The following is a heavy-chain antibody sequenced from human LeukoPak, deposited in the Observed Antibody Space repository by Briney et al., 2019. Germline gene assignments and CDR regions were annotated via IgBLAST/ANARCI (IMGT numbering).Heavy chain of an antibody. Sequence: SETLSLTCTVSDDSISDYYRGWIRQPPGKGLEWIGYFHNSGTSTYNPSLKSRVTISADTSENQFSLKLNSLTTADTAVYYCTRGAGWLFDYWGQGILVTVSS. CDR2: FHNSGTS. J-gene: IGHJ4*02. D-gene: IGHD5-12*01. CDR1: DDSISDYY. V-gene: IGHV4-59*01. CDR3: TRGAGWLFDY.